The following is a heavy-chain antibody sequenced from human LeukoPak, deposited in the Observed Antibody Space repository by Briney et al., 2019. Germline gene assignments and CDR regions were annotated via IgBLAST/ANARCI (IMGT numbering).Heavy chain of an antibody. Sequence: SQTLSLTCAISGDSVSSNSAAWNWIRQSPSRGLEWLGRTYYRSKWYNDYAVSVKSRITINPDTSKNQFSLQLNSVTPEDTAVYYCARDQEWNSSSGSAFDIWGQGTMVTVSS. CDR2: TYYRSKWYN. V-gene: IGHV6-1*01. D-gene: IGHD6-13*01. J-gene: IGHJ3*02. CDR1: GDSVSSNSAA. CDR3: ARDQEWNSSSGSAFDI.